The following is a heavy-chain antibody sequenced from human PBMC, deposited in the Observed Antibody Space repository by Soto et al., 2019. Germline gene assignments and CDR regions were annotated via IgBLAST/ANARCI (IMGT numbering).Heavy chain of an antibody. Sequence: SVRSSYRASGDTFSSYTINWVRQAPGLGLEWLGRINPILSMSNYAQYFQGRVTITADKSTSTAYLELSSLRSEDTAVYYCARVRPDTAGPFDYWGQGTLVTVSS. CDR3: ARVRPDTAGPFDY. V-gene: IGHV1-69*02. J-gene: IGHJ4*02. D-gene: IGHD5-18*01. CDR2: INPILSMS. CDR1: GDTFSSYT.